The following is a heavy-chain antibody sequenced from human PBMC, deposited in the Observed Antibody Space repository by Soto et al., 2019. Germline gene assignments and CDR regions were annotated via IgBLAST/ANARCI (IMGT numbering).Heavy chain of an antibody. D-gene: IGHD2-21*02. J-gene: IGHJ3*01. V-gene: IGHV1-69*01. CDR1: GG. Sequence: QVQLVQSGAEVKKPGSSVRVSCKASGGINWVRQAPGHGLEWMGGFMPLFGTADYEQRFQGRVTITADELTTTSYMELRSLRSEDTAVYYCAKRAYCGGDCFAFDVWGQGTSVTVSS. CDR3: AKRAYCGGDCFAFDV. CDR2: FMPLFGTA.